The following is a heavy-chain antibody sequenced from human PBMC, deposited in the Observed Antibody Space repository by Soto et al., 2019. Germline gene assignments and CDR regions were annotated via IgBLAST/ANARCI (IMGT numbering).Heavy chain of an antibody. D-gene: IGHD2-15*01. J-gene: IGHJ4*02. V-gene: IGHV1-18*01. CDR3: ARDESFSTATRCSCFDY. CDR1: GYTFTSYG. Sequence: QVQLVQSGAEVKKPGASVKVSCKASGYTFTSYGISWVRQAPGQGLEWMGWISAYNGNTNYAQKLKGRVNMTTDTSPSTAGMEMRSLRSDDTARDYCARDESFSTATRCSCFDYWGQGTLVTVSS. CDR2: ISAYNGNT.